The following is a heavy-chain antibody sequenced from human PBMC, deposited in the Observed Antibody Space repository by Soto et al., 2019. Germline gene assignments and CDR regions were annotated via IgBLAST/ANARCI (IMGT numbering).Heavy chain of an antibody. CDR2: ISSSSSYI. J-gene: IGHJ6*02. CDR1: GFTFSSYS. D-gene: IGHD1-26*01. V-gene: IGHV3-21*01. CDR3: ERDLPSGSYYYYYYGMDV. Sequence: GGSLRLSCAASGFTFSSYSMNWVRQAPGKGLEWVSSISSSSSYIYYADSVKGRFTISRDNAKNSLYLQMNSLRAEDTAVYYCERDLPSGSYYYYYYGMDVWGQGTTVTVSS.